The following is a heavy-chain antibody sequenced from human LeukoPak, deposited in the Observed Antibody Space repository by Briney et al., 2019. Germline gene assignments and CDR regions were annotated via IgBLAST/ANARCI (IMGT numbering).Heavy chain of an antibody. J-gene: IGHJ4*02. CDR2: ISSSGSTI. CDR1: GGSFSGYY. D-gene: IGHD5-18*01. CDR3: ARDRHYSYGYSYFDY. Sequence: LSLTCAVYGGSFSGYYWSWIRQAPGKGLEWVSYISSSGSTIYYADSVKGRFTISRDNAKNSLYLQMNSLRAEDTAVYYCARDRHYSYGYSYFDYWGQGTLVTVSS. V-gene: IGHV3-11*01.